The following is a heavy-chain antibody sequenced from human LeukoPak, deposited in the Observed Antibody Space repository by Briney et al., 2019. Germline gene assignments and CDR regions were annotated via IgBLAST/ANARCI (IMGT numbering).Heavy chain of an antibody. CDR2: INPNGGGT. Sequence: ASVKVSCKASGYTFTSYGISWVRQAPGQGLEWMGWINPNGGGTNFAQKFQGRVTLTRDTSITTAYLEVNRLESDDTAIYYCARENNSGWYRKAAFDYWGQGALVTVTS. CDR1: GYTFTSYG. D-gene: IGHD6-19*01. CDR3: ARENNSGWYRKAAFDY. V-gene: IGHV1-2*02. J-gene: IGHJ4*02.